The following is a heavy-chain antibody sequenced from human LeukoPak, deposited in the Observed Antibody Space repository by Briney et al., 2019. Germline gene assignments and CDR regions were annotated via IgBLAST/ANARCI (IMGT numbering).Heavy chain of an antibody. CDR1: GDSIGNSHW. V-gene: IGHV4-4*02. J-gene: IGHJ4*02. D-gene: IGHD4-17*01. CDR2: IYHSGKP. Sequence: SETLSLTCSVSGDSIGNSHWWSWVRQSPGKGLEWIGEIYHSGKPNYNPSLTSRVTISVDKAKNQFSLKLASVTAADTAIYYCARVIGTHGGYDDWGQGILVTVSS. CDR3: ARVIGTHGGYDD.